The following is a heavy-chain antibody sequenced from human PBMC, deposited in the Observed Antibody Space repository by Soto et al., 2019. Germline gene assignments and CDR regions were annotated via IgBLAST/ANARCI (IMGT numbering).Heavy chain of an antibody. CDR3: TRGPRPISTGTGAY. CDR1: GFIFKMYW. CDR2: IYNDGSYT. D-gene: IGHD3-10*01. V-gene: IGHV3-74*01. J-gene: IGHJ4*02. Sequence: GVSLRLSCAASGFIFKMYWMHWVRQTPGKGLVWISRIYNDGSYTDYADSVKGRFTISRDNVNDTLYLQMNNLRAEDSGLYYCTRGPRPISTGTGAYWGQGTQVTVSS.